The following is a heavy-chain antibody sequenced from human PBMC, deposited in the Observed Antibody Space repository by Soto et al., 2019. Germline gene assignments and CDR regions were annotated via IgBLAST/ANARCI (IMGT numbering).Heavy chain of an antibody. CDR3: ARERLEGFYDGSGYHGADAFDI. V-gene: IGHV4-31*03. D-gene: IGHD3-22*01. CDR2: IYYSGST. CDR1: GGSISSGGYY. Sequence: SETLSLTCTVSGGSISSGGYYWSWIRQHPGKGLEWIGYIYYSGSTYYNPSLKSRVTISVDTSKNQFSLKLSSVTAADTAVYYCARERLEGFYDGSGYHGADAFDIWGQGTMVT. J-gene: IGHJ3*02.